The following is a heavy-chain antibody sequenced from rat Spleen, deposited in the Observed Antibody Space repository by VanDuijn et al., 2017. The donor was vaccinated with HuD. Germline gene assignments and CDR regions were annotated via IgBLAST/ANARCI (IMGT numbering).Heavy chain of an antibody. V-gene: IGHV5-17*01. J-gene: IGHJ4*01. D-gene: IGHD1-6*01. CDR1: GFTFSNYY. CDR2: ISYDAFIT. Sequence: EVQLVESGGGLVQPGRSLKFSCAASGFTFSNYYMAWVRQAPTKGLEWVATISYDAFITYYRDSVKGRFTISRDNAKSTLYLQMDSLRSEDTATYYCTRALYTTDYYFAKGYYVMDAWGQGASVTVSS. CDR3: TRALYTTDYYFAKGYYVMDA.